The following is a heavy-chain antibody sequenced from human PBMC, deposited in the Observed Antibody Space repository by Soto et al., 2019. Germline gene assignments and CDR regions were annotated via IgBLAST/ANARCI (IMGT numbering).Heavy chain of an antibody. V-gene: IGHV3-7*01. D-gene: IGHD3-10*01. CDR2: IKQDGSEK. CDR1: GFTFSSYW. CDR3: AREDPLLWFGELLYYMDV. J-gene: IGHJ6*03. Sequence: GGSLRLSCAASGFTFSSYWMSWVRQAPGKGLEWVANIKQDGSEKYYVDSVKGRFTISRDNAKNSLYLQMNSLRAEDTAVYYCAREDPLLWFGELLYYMDVWGKGTTVTVSS.